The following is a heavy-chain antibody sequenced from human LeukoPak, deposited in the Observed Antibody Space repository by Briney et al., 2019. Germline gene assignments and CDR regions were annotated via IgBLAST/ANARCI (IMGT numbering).Heavy chain of an antibody. V-gene: IGHV3-33*01. J-gene: IGHJ4*02. Sequence: PGRSLRLSCATSGFPFNYYGMHWVRQAPGKGLEWVAVAYGDGNSEYYVGSVKGRFTISKDISENTLYLQISSLRAEDTAVYYCATGGNYYYSHWGQGTLVTVSS. CDR1: GFPFNYYG. D-gene: IGHD3-22*01. CDR2: AYGDGNSE. CDR3: ATGGNYYYSH.